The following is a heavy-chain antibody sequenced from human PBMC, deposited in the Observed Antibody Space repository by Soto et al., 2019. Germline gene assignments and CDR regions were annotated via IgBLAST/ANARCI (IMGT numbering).Heavy chain of an antibody. J-gene: IGHJ4*02. D-gene: IGHD1-1*01. CDR3: AHSLGGSSWNDGYFDF. V-gene: IGHV2-5*02. CDR1: GFSLTTSPVG. CDR2: IYWDKDK. Sequence: QITLKESGPTLVDPTEALALTCSFSGFSLTTSPVGVGWFRQPPGKALEWLAVIYWDKDKRYNPSLNSRITINKDSSRNEVALTMADMEPKDTATYFCAHSLGGSSWNDGYFDFWGQGFLVTVS.